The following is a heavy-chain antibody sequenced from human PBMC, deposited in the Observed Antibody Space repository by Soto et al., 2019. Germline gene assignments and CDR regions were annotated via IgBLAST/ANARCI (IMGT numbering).Heavy chain of an antibody. CDR1: GYSFTSYW. Sequence: GESLKISCKGSGYSFTSYWIVWVRQMPGKGLXWMXXIXXGXSXXXYXXSFQGQVTISADKSISTAYLQWSSLKASDTAMYYCARQKDTANYFDYWGQGTLVTVSS. CDR2: IXXGXSXX. J-gene: IGHJ4*02. CDR3: ARQKDTANYFDY. D-gene: IGHD5-18*01. V-gene: IGHV5-51*01.